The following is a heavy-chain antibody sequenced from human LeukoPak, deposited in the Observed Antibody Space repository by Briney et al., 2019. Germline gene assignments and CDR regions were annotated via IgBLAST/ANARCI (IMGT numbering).Heavy chain of an antibody. J-gene: IGHJ4*02. CDR2: MNPNSGNT. CDR1: GYTFTSYD. CDR3: ARVSRLRRHIVVVPAAMQDSDYDSSGQPLAY. D-gene: IGHD2-2*01. Sequence: ASAKVSCKASGYTFTSYDINWVRQATGQGLGWMGWMNPNSGNTGYAQKFQGRVTMTRNTSISTAYMELSSLRSEDTAVYYCARVSRLRRHIVVVPAAMQDSDYDSSGQPLAYWGQGTLVTVSS. V-gene: IGHV1-8*01.